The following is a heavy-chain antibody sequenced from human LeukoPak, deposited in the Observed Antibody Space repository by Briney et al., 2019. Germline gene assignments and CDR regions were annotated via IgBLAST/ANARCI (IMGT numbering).Heavy chain of an antibody. CDR1: GFTFSSYA. V-gene: IGHV3-53*04. CDR3: ARGSGSSSWYWYYYGMDV. D-gene: IGHD6-13*01. CDR2: IYSGGST. J-gene: IGHJ6*02. Sequence: GGSLRLSCAASGFTFSSYAMHWVRQAPGKGLEWVSVIYSGGSTYYADSVKGRFTISRHNSKNTLYLQMNSLRAEDTAVYYCARGSGSSSWYWYYYGMDVWGQGTTVTVSS.